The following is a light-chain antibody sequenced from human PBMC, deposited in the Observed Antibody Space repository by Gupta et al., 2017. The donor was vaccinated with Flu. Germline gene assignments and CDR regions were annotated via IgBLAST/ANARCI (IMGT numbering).Light chain of an antibody. V-gene: IGLV7-43*01. CDR3: LLYSGGNQGV. J-gene: IGLJ3*02. CDR1: TGAVSTDYY. CDR2: STT. Sequence: TVTLTCAASTGAVSTDYYQNWIQQRPGPAPRALIYSTTNRPSWTPARFSASLPGGTAALTMSGVQPEDEADYYCLLYSGGNQGVFGGGTRLTVL.